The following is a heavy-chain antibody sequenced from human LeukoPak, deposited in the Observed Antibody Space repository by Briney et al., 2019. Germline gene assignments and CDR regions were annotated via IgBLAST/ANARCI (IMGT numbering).Heavy chain of an antibody. Sequence: GGSLRLSCAASGFTFSDYYMSWIRQAPGKGLEWVSYISTSVGNRYYADSVQGRITISRDNTKNSLYLQMNSLTAEDTAVYYCVRRTPSYYFDFWGQGALVTASS. J-gene: IGHJ4*02. V-gene: IGHV3-11*04. D-gene: IGHD4-23*01. CDR3: VRRTPSYYFDF. CDR1: GFTFSDYY. CDR2: ISTSVGNR.